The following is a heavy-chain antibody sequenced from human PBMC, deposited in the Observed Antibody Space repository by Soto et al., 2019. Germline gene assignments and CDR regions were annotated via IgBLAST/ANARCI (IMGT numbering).Heavy chain of an antibody. Sequence: GGSLRLSCAASGFTFSSYSMNWVRQAPGKGLEWVSSISSSSSYIYYADSVKGRFTISRDNAKNSMYLQMNSLRAEDTAVYYCARDLGLDDYGGHYYFDYWGQGTLVTVSS. V-gene: IGHV3-21*01. CDR1: GFTFSSYS. CDR3: ARDLGLDDYGGHYYFDY. J-gene: IGHJ4*02. D-gene: IGHD4-17*01. CDR2: ISSSSSYI.